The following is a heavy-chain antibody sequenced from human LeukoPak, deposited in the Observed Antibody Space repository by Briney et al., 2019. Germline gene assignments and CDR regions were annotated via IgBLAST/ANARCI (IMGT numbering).Heavy chain of an antibody. D-gene: IGHD3-3*01. J-gene: IGHJ5*02. CDR2: IYYSGST. CDR1: GGSISSYY. Sequence: SETLSLTCTVSGGSISSYYWSWIRQPPGKGLEWIGYIYYSGSTNYNPSLKSRVTISVDTSKNQFSLKLSSVTAADTAVYYCARHEGGGGVLRFDPWGQGTLVTVSS. CDR3: ARHEGGGGVLRFDP. V-gene: IGHV4-59*08.